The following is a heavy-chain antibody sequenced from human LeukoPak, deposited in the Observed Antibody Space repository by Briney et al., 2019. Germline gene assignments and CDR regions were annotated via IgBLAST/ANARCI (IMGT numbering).Heavy chain of an antibody. CDR1: GFTFSTYG. J-gene: IGHJ4*02. D-gene: IGHD6-13*01. CDR2: ITGSSSTI. CDR3: TREGGYGSSWPLDY. Sequence: GGSLRLSCAASGFTFSTYGMNWVRQAPGKGLEWVAYITGSSSTINYADSVKGRFTISRDNAKNSLYLQMNSLRAEDTAVYYCTREGGYGSSWPLDYWGQGNLVTVSS. V-gene: IGHV3-48*04.